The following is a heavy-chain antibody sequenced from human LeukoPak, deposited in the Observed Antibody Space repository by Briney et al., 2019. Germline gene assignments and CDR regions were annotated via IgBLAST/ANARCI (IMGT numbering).Heavy chain of an antibody. CDR3: ARTLFPTDAFDI. J-gene: IGHJ3*02. CDR1: GFTFSSYA. V-gene: IGHV3-23*01. Sequence: GGSLRLSCAASGFTFSSYAMSWVRQAPGKGLEWVSAISGSGGSTYYADSVKGRFTISRDNSKNTLYLQMNSLRAEDTAVYYCARTLFPTDAFDIWGQGTMATVSS. D-gene: IGHD3-3*01. CDR2: ISGSGGST.